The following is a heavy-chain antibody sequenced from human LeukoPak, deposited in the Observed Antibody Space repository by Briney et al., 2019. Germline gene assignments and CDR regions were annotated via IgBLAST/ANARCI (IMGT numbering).Heavy chain of an antibody. CDR3: AELGITMIGGV. CDR1: GFTVSRNF. Sequence: PGGSLRLSCAASGFTVSRNFMSWVRQAPGKGLAWVSVIHSSGSTFYADSVRGRFSISRDNAKNSLYLQMNSLRAEDTAVYYCAELGITMIGGVWGKGTTVTISS. CDR2: IHSSGST. D-gene: IGHD3-10*02. J-gene: IGHJ6*04. V-gene: IGHV3-66*01.